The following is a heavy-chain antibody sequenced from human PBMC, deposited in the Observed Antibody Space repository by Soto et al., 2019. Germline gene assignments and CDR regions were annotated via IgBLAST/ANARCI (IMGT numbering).Heavy chain of an antibody. J-gene: IGHJ6*03. Sequence: GESLKISCKGSGYKFTSYWIGWVRQMPGKGLEWMGIIYPGDSDTRYSPSFQGQVTISADKSVSTAYLQLSSLKASDTAMYYCARHFYDFWSGYPHYYYMDVWGKGTTVTVSS. CDR3: ARHFYDFWSGYPHYYYMDV. D-gene: IGHD3-3*01. V-gene: IGHV5-51*01. CDR1: GYKFTSYW. CDR2: IYPGDSDT.